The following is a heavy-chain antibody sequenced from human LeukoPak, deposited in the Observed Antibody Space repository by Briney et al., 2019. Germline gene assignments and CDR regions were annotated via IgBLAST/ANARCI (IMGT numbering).Heavy chain of an antibody. CDR1: GYTFTSYG. CDR3: ARDLLYSSGYSSGYDDSFDI. V-gene: IGHV1-18*01. J-gene: IGHJ3*02. Sequence: ASVKVSCKASGYTFTSYGISWVRQAPGQGLEWMGWISGYNGNTYYAQKLQGRVTMTTDTSTSTAYMELRSLRSDDTAVFYCARDLLYSSGYSSGYDDSFDIWGQGTMVTVSP. D-gene: IGHD6-19*01. CDR2: ISGYNGNT.